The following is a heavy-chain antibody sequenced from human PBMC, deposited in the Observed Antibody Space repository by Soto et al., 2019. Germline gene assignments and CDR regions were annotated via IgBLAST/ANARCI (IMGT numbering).Heavy chain of an antibody. Sequence: GGSLRLSCAASGFTFSSYGMNWVRQAPGKGLEWVSGIRSDGDTTYNADSVKGRFTVSRDTSKNTVYLQMNTLRAEDTAVYYCAKGKRVGATPDGPNYWGQGTLVTVSS. J-gene: IGHJ4*02. CDR1: GFTFSSYG. V-gene: IGHV3-23*01. D-gene: IGHD1-26*01. CDR3: AKGKRVGATPDGPNY. CDR2: IRSDGDTT.